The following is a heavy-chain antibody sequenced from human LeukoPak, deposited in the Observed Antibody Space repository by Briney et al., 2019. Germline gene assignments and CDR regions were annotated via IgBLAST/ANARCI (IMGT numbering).Heavy chain of an antibody. J-gene: IGHJ3*02. Sequence: SETLSLTCTVSGGSISSYYWSWIRQPPGKGLEWIGYIYYSGSTNYNPSLKSRVTISVDTSKNQFSLKLSSVTAAGTAVYYCARFYDFWSGYRAFDIWGQGTMVTVSS. CDR2: IYYSGST. D-gene: IGHD3-3*01. CDR3: ARFYDFWSGYRAFDI. V-gene: IGHV4-59*08. CDR1: GGSISSYY.